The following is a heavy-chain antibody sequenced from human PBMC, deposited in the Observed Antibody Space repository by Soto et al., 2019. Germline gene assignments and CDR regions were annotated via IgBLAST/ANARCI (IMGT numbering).Heavy chain of an antibody. CDR2: IYYSGTT. CDR1: GDAVSSGRYY. D-gene: IGHD5-12*01. V-gene: IGHV4-61*01. Sequence: SETLSLTCNVSGDAVSSGRYYWTWVRQPPGKGLEWIGNIYYSGTTNYNPSLQNRVTISIDTSKNQYSLKLTSVTAADAALYYCARDIGGYSRALDYWGQGTQVTVSS. J-gene: IGHJ4*02. CDR3: ARDIGGYSRALDY.